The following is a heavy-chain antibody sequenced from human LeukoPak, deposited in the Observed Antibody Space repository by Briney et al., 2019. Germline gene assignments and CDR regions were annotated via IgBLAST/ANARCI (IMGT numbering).Heavy chain of an antibody. Sequence: SETLSLTCTVSGGSISSSGYYWSWIRQPPGKGLEWIGTIYYSGSAYYSPSLKTQVTISVDTSKNQFSLKLSSVTAADTAVYYCAREYGDWAFDIWGQGTMVTVSS. CDR2: IYYSGSA. CDR1: GGSISSSGYY. D-gene: IGHD4-17*01. CDR3: AREYGDWAFDI. V-gene: IGHV4-39*01. J-gene: IGHJ3*02.